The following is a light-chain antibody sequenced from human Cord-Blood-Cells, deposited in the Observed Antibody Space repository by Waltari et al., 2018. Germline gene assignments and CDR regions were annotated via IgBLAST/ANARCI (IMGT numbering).Light chain of an antibody. Sequence: QSALTQPPSASGSPGQPVTIPCTGTSSDVGGYNYVSWYQQHPGKAPKLMIYEFSKRPSGAPDRFCGSRSGNAASLTVSGRQAEDEAEADCSSYAGSNNVVFGGGTKLTVL. CDR3: SSYAGSNNVV. CDR1: SSDVGGYNY. J-gene: IGLJ2*01. V-gene: IGLV2-8*01. CDR2: EFS.